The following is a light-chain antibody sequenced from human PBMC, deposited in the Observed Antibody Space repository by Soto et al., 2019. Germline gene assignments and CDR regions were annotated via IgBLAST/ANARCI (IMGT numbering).Light chain of an antibody. V-gene: IGKV3-20*01. J-gene: IGKJ5*01. Sequence: EIVLTQSPGTLSLSPGERATLSCRASQSVNSDYLAWYQQKPGQAPRLLIYGAYRRATGIPDRFSGSGSGTDFTLTISRLEPEDFAVFYCQQYGSSLITFGQGTRLEIK. CDR2: GAY. CDR1: QSVNSDY. CDR3: QQYGSSLIT.